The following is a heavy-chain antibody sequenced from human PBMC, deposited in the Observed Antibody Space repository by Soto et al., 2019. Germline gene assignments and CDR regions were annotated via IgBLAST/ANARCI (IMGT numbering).Heavy chain of an antibody. Sequence: PSETLSLTCAVYGGSFSGYYWGWIRQPPGKGLEWIGEINHSGSTNYNPSLKSRVTISVDTSKNQFSLKLSSVTAADTAVYYCARGRVATAGYYYYGMDVWGQGTTVTVSS. V-gene: IGHV4-34*01. J-gene: IGHJ6*02. D-gene: IGHD5-12*01. CDR1: GGSFSGYY. CDR2: INHSGST. CDR3: ARGRVATAGYYYYGMDV.